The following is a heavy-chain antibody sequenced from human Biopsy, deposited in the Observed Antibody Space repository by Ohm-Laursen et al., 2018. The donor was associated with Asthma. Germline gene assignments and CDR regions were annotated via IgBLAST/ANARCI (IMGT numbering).Heavy chain of an antibody. CDR2: ISSGGRTI. CDR3: ARDNHDYYYYGMDL. J-gene: IGHJ6*02. D-gene: IGHD1-14*01. V-gene: IGHV3-11*01. CDR1: GFSFRDYY. Sequence: SLRLSCAASGFSFRDYYMSWIRQAPGKGLEWISYISSGGRTIYYADSVKGRFTISRDNAQNLLYLQMSSLGTEDTAVYYCARDNHDYYYYGMDLWGQGTSVTVSS.